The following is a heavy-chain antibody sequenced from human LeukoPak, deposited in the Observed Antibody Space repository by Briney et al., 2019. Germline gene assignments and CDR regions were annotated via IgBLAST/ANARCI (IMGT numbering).Heavy chain of an antibody. V-gene: IGHV1-18*01. Sequence: GASVKVSCKASGYTFTSYGISWVRQAPGQGLEWMGWISAYNGNTNYAQKLQGRVTMTTDTSTSTAYMELRSLRSDDTAVYYCARRTSNWDLYYFDYWGQGTLVTVSS. J-gene: IGHJ4*02. D-gene: IGHD1-26*01. CDR2: ISAYNGNT. CDR3: ARRTSNWDLYYFDY. CDR1: GYTFTSYG.